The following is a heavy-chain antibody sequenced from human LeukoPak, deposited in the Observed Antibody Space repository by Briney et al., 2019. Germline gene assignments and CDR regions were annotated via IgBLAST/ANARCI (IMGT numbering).Heavy chain of an antibody. D-gene: IGHD4-23*01. Sequence: SETLSLTCTVSGGSISSGGYYWSWIRQHPGKGLEWIGYIYYSGSTYYNPSLKSRVTISVDTSKNQFSLKLSSVTAADTAVYYCARDFHIGGNTWGQGTLVTVSS. V-gene: IGHV4-31*03. CDR2: IYYSGST. CDR1: GGSISSGGYY. CDR3: ARDFHIGGNT. J-gene: IGHJ5*02.